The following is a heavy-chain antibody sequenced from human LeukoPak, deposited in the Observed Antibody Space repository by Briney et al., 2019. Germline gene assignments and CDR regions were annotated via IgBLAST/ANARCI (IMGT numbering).Heavy chain of an antibody. CDR1: GFTFSSYA. V-gene: IGHV3-30-3*02. Sequence: PGGSLRLSCAASGFTFSSYAMHWVRQAPGKGLEWVAVISYDGSNKYYADSVKGRFIISRDNAKNSLYLQINSLRAEDTAVYYCAKLLGYCSSTSCYYPDYWGQGTLVTVSS. CDR2: ISYDGSNK. D-gene: IGHD2-2*01. J-gene: IGHJ4*02. CDR3: AKLLGYCSSTSCYYPDY.